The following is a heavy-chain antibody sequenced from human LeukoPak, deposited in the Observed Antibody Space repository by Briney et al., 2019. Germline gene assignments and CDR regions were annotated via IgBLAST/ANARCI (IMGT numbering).Heavy chain of an antibody. V-gene: IGHV1-8*03. J-gene: IGHJ6*03. Sequence: ASVKVSCKASGYTFTIYYIHWVRQAPGQGLEWMGWMNPNSGNTGYAQKFQGRVTITRNTSISTAYMELSSLRSEDTAVYYCARGWYSSGWSYYYYMDVWGKGTTVTVSS. D-gene: IGHD6-19*01. CDR3: ARGWYSSGWSYYYYMDV. CDR2: MNPNSGNT. CDR1: GYTFTIYY.